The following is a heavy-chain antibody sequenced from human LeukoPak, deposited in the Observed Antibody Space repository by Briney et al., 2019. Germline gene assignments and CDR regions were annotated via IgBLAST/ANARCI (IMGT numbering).Heavy chain of an antibody. CDR2: ISYDGSNK. V-gene: IGHV3-30*18. D-gene: IGHD3-3*01. CDR1: GFTFSSYG. Sequence: PGGSLRLSCAASGFTFSSYGMHWVRQAPGKGLEWVAVISYDGSNKYYADSVKGRFTISRDNSKNTLYLQMNSLRAEDTAVYYCAKSRETYDFWSGYYFSDYWGQGTLVTVSS. J-gene: IGHJ4*02. CDR3: AKSRETYDFWSGYYFSDY.